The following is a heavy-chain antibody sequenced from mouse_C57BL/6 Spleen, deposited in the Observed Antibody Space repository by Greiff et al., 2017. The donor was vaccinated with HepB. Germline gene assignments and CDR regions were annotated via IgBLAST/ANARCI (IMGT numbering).Heavy chain of an antibody. CDR2: IYPGSGST. CDR1: GYTFTSYW. Sequence: QVQLQQSGAELVKPGASVKMSCKASGYTFTSYWITWVKQRPGQGLEWIGDIYPGSGSTNYNEKFKSKATLTVDTSSSTAYMQLSSLTSEDSAVYYCARGGFYYDYDDGFAYWGQGTLVTVSA. J-gene: IGHJ3*01. CDR3: ARGGFYYDYDDGFAY. V-gene: IGHV1-55*01. D-gene: IGHD2-4*01.